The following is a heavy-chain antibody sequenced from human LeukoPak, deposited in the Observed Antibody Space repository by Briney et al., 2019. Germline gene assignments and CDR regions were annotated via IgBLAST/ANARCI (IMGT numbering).Heavy chain of an antibody. V-gene: IGHV4-34*01. CDR1: GGSFSGYY. D-gene: IGHD3-3*01. Sequence: SETLSLTCAVYGGSFSGYYWSWIRQPPGKGLEWIGEINHSGSTNYNPSLKSRVTISVDTSKNQFSLKLSSVTAADTAVYYCARGGDFGVVIIGPFDYWGQGTLVTDSS. CDR2: INHSGST. CDR3: ARGGDFGVVIIGPFDY. J-gene: IGHJ4*02.